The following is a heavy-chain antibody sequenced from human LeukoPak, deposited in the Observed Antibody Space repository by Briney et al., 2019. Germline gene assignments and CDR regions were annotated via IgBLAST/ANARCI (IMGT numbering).Heavy chain of an antibody. Sequence: PGGSLRLSCAASGFIFSRYAMSWVRQAPGKGLEWVSGISGSCTYTYDADSVKGRFSISRDNSKNTLYLQMNDLRAEDTALYYCAKDWDSGSYFADYWGQGTLVAVSS. CDR2: ISGSCTYT. CDR1: GFIFSRYA. CDR3: AKDWDSGSYFADY. J-gene: IGHJ4*02. V-gene: IGHV3-23*01. D-gene: IGHD1-26*01.